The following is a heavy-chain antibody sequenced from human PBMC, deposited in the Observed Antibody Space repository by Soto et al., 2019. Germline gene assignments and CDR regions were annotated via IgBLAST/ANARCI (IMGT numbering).Heavy chain of an antibody. J-gene: IGHJ4*02. Sequence: ASVKVSCKASGYTFTGYYMHWVRQAPGQGLEWMGWINPNSGGTNYAQKFQGRVTMTRDTSISTAYMELSRLRSDDTAGYYCARKLTGDQSFDYWGQGTLVTVSS. V-gene: IGHV1-2*02. CDR3: ARKLTGDQSFDY. D-gene: IGHD7-27*01. CDR2: INPNSGGT. CDR1: GYTFTGYY.